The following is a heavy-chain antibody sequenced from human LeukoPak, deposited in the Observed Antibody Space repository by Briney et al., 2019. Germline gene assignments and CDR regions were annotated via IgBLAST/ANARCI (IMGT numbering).Heavy chain of an antibody. CDR2: IYYSGST. CDR3: ARGVKQWLVRGAFDI. J-gene: IGHJ3*02. Sequence: PSETLPLTCTVSGGSISSYYWSWIRQPPGKGLEWIGYIYYSGSTNYNPSLKSRVTISVDTSKNQFSLKLSSVTAADTAVYYCARGVKQWLVRGAFDIWGQGTMVTVSS. CDR1: GGSISSYY. D-gene: IGHD6-19*01. V-gene: IGHV4-59*01.